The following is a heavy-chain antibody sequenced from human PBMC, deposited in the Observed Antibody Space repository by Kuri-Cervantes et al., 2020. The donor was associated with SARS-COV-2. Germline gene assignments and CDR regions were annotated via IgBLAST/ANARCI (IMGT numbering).Heavy chain of an antibody. D-gene: IGHD4-17*01. J-gene: IGHJ4*02. V-gene: IGHV4-39*01. CDR1: GATISSSSYY. Sequence: SETLSLTCTVSGATISSSSYYWGWIRQPPGMGLEWIGSIYYSGSTYYNPSLKSRVTIFVDTSKNQFSVKLRSVTAADTAVYYCARHDLTTETTRERGLDYWGQGTLVTVSS. CDR2: IYYSGST. CDR3: ARHDLTTETTRERGLDY.